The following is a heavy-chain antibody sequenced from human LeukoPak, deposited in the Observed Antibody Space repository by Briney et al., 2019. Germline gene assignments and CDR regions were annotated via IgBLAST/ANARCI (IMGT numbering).Heavy chain of an antibody. V-gene: IGHV3-21*01. Sequence: GGSLRLSCAASGFTFSSYSMTWVRQAPGKGLEWVSSISSSSSYIYYADSVKGRFTISRDNAKNSLYLQMNSLRAEDTAVYYCARELGYCSSTSCYWYYYYGMDVWGQGTTVTVSS. CDR3: ARELGYCSSTSCYWYYYYGMDV. CDR2: ISSSSSYI. J-gene: IGHJ6*02. D-gene: IGHD2-2*01. CDR1: GFTFSSYS.